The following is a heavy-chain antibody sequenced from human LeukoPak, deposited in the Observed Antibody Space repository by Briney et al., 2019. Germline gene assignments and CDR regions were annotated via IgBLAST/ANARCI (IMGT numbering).Heavy chain of an antibody. V-gene: IGHV3-48*02. J-gene: IGHJ4*02. Sequence: PGGSLRLSCVASGFTFSYYSMNWVRQAPGKGLEGVSYIHSISVVIWYADSVKGRFTISSDDAKNSLYLQMNSLRDEDTAVYYCARGHGYAFDYWGQGTLVTVSS. CDR2: IHSISVVI. D-gene: IGHD5-12*01. CDR3: ARGHGYAFDY. CDR1: GFTFSYYS.